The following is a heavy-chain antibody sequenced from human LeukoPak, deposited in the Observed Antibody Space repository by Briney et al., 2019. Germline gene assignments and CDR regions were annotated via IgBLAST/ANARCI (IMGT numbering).Heavy chain of an antibody. CDR2: IRGSGGGT. V-gene: IGHV3-23*01. CDR1: GFAFSSYR. Sequence: GGSLRLSCAASGFAFSSYRMNWVRQAPGKGLEWVSAIRGSGGGTYHADSVKGRFTISRDNSKNTLYLQMNSLRDEDTALYYCAKAGIGVVGYFDYWGQGTLVTVSS. D-gene: IGHD6-19*01. J-gene: IGHJ4*02. CDR3: AKAGIGVVGYFDY.